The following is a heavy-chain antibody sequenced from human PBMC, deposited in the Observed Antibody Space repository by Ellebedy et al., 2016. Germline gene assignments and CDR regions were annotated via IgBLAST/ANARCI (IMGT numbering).Heavy chain of an antibody. CDR1: GFIFSNYA. J-gene: IGHJ4*02. D-gene: IGHD3-3*01. Sequence: GGSLRLSXAASGFIFSNYALHWVRQAPGKGLEWLSSISSSSSYIYYADSVKGRFTISRDNAKYSLYLQMNSLRAEDTAVYYCASKGSGYQPDYWGQGTLVTVSS. CDR2: ISSSSSYI. CDR3: ASKGSGYQPDY. V-gene: IGHV3-21*01.